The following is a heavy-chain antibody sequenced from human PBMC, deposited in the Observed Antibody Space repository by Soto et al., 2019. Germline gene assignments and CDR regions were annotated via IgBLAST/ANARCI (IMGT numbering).Heavy chain of an antibody. Sequence: EVQLLESGGDLVQPGGSLRLSCAASGFTFSSYAMSLVRQAPGKGLEWVSSITGSGGTTFYADSVKGRLTISRDNSKNTLYVQMDILRAEDTAVYYCAKDLSPNMGCMDVWGPGTTVTVSS. CDR2: ITGSGGTT. CDR3: AKDLSPNMGCMDV. V-gene: IGHV3-23*01. CDR1: GFTFSSYA. J-gene: IGHJ6*02. D-gene: IGHD3-10*01.